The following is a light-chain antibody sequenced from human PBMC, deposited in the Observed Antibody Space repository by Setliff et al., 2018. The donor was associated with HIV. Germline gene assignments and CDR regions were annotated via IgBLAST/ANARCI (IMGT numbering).Light chain of an antibody. V-gene: IGLV2-8*01. CDR2: EVS. CDR3: SSYAGSNNVV. CDR1: SSDVGGYNY. J-gene: IGLJ2*01. Sequence: QSVLAQPPSASGSPGQSVTISCTGASSDVGGYNYVSWYQQHPGKAPKLMSYEVSKRPSGVPDRFSGSKSGNTASLTVSGLQAEDEADYYCSSYAGSNNVVFGGGTQLTVL.